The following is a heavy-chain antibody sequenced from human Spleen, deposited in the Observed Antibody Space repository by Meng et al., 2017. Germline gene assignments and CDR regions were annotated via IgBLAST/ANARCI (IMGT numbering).Heavy chain of an antibody. V-gene: IGHV4-34*01. Sequence: QGHLQQWGEGLLETSETLSLTCVVSGGSFSDYYWSWIRQPPGKGLEWIGEINHSGSTNYNPSLESRATISVDTSQNNLSLKLSSVTAADSAVYYCARGPTTMAHDFDYWGQGTLVTVSS. CDR3: ARGPTTMAHDFDY. J-gene: IGHJ4*02. CDR2: INHSGST. D-gene: IGHD4-11*01. CDR1: GGSFSDYY.